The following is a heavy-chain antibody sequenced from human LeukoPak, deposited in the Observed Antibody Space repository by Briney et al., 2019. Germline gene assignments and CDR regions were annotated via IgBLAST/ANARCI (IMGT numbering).Heavy chain of an antibody. Sequence: PSETLSLTCTVSGGSISSGDYYWSWIRQPPGKGLEWVGYIYYSGSTYYNPSLKSRVTISVDTSKNQFSLKLSSVTAADTAVYYCARDLLNEGNHLDYWGQGTLVTVSS. CDR3: ARDLLNEGNHLDY. CDR2: IYYSGST. V-gene: IGHV4-30-4*01. CDR1: GGSISSGDYY. J-gene: IGHJ4*02. D-gene: IGHD4-23*01.